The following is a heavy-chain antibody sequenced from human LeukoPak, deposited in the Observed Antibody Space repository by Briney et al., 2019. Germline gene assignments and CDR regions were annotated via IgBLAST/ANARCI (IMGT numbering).Heavy chain of an antibody. D-gene: IGHD3-22*01. CDR3: ARHEGDTSGSYMYNWFDP. V-gene: IGHV4-59*08. CDR2: IYYSGST. J-gene: IGHJ5*02. Sequence: SETLSLTCTVSGGSISRYFWSWIRQPPGKGLGWIGYIYYSGSTNYNPSLKSRVTISVDTSKNQASLKLSSVTAADTAVYYCARHEGDTSGSYMYNWFDPWGQGTLVTVSS. CDR1: GGSISRYF.